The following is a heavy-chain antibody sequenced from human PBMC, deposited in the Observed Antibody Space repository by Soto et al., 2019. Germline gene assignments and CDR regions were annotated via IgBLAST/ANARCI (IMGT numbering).Heavy chain of an antibody. J-gene: IGHJ4*02. D-gene: IGHD1-1*01. Sequence: GGSLRLSCEASGFTFSDFYMSWIRQAPGKGLEWLSYISGTILTTYYGGAVRGRFCITRDNAKRSLYLEVTSLRDEDTGIYYCERAGINRWKPEFWGPGTLVTVSS. CDR3: ERAGINRWKPEF. CDR2: ISGTILTT. V-gene: IGHV3-11*01. CDR1: GFTFSDFY.